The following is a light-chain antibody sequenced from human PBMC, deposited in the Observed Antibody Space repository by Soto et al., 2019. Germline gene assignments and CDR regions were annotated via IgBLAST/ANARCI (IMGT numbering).Light chain of an antibody. CDR2: DAS. V-gene: IGKV1-5*01. CDR1: QSISSW. Sequence: DIQITQSASTLSSGGGERVTITCRASQSISSWLAWYQQKPGKAPKLLIYDASSLESGVPSRFSGSGSGTEFTLTISSLQPHDFATYYCQQYHSYSRTFGQGTKVDIK. J-gene: IGKJ1*01. CDR3: QQYHSYSRT.